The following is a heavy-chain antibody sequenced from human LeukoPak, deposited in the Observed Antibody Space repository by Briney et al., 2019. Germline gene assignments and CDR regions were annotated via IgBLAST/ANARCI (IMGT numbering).Heavy chain of an antibody. J-gene: IGHJ5*02. CDR2: ISPYNGNT. CDR3: ARDQRGYGDSSGASKWIDP. D-gene: IGHD4-17*01. V-gene: IGHV1-18*01. CDR1: GYTFTSYG. Sequence: ASVKVSCKASGYTFTSYGINWVRQAPGQGLEWMGWISPYNGNTKYAEKIQRRVTITTDTSTSTAYMGLRSMSSDDTAVYYCARDQRGYGDSSGASKWIDPWGQGTLVTISS.